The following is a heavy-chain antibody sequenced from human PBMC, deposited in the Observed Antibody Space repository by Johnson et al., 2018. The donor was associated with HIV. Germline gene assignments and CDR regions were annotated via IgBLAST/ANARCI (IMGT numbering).Heavy chain of an antibody. V-gene: IGHV3-23*04. CDR3: ARAGGYRSSWNAFDI. CDR2: ISGSGGST. CDR1: GFTFSSYA. J-gene: IGHJ3*02. D-gene: IGHD6-13*01. Sequence: VQLVESGGGLVQPGGSLRLSCAASGFTFSSYAMSWVRQAPGKGLEWVSAISGSGGSTYYPGSVKGRFTISRENAKNSLYLQMNSLRAGDTAVYYCARAGGYRSSWNAFDIWGQGTMVTVSS.